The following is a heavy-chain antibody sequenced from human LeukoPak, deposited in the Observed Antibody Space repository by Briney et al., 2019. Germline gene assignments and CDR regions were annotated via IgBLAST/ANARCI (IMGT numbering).Heavy chain of an antibody. CDR2: VYYSGRT. V-gene: IGHV4-39*01. Sequence: PSETLSLTCTVSGGSISSYYWGWIRQPPGKDLQWIASVYYSGRTNYSPSLKSRVTISVDTSEKQFSLQLNSVTAADTAVYYCARQGSAYYFDFWGQGLLVTVSS. J-gene: IGHJ4*02. D-gene: IGHD2-15*01. CDR1: GGSISSYY. CDR3: ARQGSAYYFDF.